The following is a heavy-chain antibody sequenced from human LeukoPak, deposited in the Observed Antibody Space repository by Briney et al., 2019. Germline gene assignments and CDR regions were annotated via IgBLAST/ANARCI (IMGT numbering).Heavy chain of an antibody. CDR2: INHSGST. J-gene: IGHJ5*02. CDR3: ARGWTVWIRYFDWLPGGLLNWFDP. Sequence: PSETLSLTCTVSGGSISSGSYYWSWIRQPPGKGLEWIGEINHSGSTNYNPSLKSRVTISVDTSKNQFSLKLSSVTAADTAVYYCARGWTVWIRYFDWLPGGLLNWFDPWGQGTLVTVSS. D-gene: IGHD3-9*01. CDR1: GGSISSGSYY. V-gene: IGHV4-39*07.